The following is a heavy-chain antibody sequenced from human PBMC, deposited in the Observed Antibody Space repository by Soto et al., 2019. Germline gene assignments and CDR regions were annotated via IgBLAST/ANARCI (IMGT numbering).Heavy chain of an antibody. CDR3: TRGPRPISTGTGAY. D-gene: IGHD3-10*01. V-gene: IGHV3-74*01. CDR2: IYNDGTYS. Sequence: SVGSLRLSCAASGFILKMYWMHWVRQSPGKGLVWISRIYNDGTYSDYADSVRGRFTISRDNVNDTLYLQMNNLRAEDSGLYYCTRGPRPISTGTGAYWGQGTQVTVSS. J-gene: IGHJ4*02. CDR1: GFILKMYW.